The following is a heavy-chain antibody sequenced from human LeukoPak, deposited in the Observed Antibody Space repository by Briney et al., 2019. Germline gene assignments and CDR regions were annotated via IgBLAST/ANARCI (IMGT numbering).Heavy chain of an antibody. CDR1: GGSISSSSYY. Sequence: PSETLSLTCTVSGGSISSSSYYWGWIRQPPGKGLEWIGSIYYSGSTYYNPYLKSRVTISVDTSKNQFSLKLSSVTAADTAVYYCARAITGKITYYDFWSGPGKGGFDYWGQGTLVTVSS. CDR3: ARAITGKITYYDFWSGPGKGGFDY. CDR2: IYYSGST. V-gene: IGHV4-39*07. D-gene: IGHD3-3*01. J-gene: IGHJ4*02.